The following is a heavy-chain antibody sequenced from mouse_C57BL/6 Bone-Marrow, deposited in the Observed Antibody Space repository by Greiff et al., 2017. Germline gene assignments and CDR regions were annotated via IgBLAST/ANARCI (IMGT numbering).Heavy chain of an antibody. D-gene: IGHD1-1*01. Sequence: VKLQESGAELARPGASVKMSCKASGYTFTSYTMHWVKQRPGQGLEWIGYINPSRGYTKYNQTFKDKATLTADNSSSTAYMQLSSLTSEDSAVYYCAITTVVAFDYWCQGTTLTVSS. CDR3: AITTVVAFDY. J-gene: IGHJ2*01. CDR2: INPSRGYT. V-gene: IGHV1-4*01. CDR1: GYTFTSYT.